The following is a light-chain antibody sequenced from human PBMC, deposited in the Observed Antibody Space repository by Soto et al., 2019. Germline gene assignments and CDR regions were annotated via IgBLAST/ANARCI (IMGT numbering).Light chain of an antibody. CDR3: QQYGRSPWT. Sequence: EIVLTQSPGTLSLSPGERATLSCRASQSVSSSYLAWYQQKPGQAPRLLFYGASSRATGIPDRFSGSGSGTDFTLTISRLEPEDFAVYYCQQYGRSPWTFGQGTKVDIK. CDR1: QSVSSSY. V-gene: IGKV3-20*01. J-gene: IGKJ1*01. CDR2: GAS.